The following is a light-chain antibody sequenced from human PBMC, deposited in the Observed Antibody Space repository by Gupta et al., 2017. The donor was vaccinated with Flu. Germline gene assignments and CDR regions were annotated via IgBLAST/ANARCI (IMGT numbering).Light chain of an antibody. CDR3: HQEDSDPYI. Sequence: DIVLTQTPDSLAVSLGERAAINYKSSQSVLYTFNNKNYLAWYQQKPGQPPKLLMYWASARECGVPDRFSGSGSGTDFTLTISTLQAEDVAIYYCHQEDSDPYIFGQGTKVEI. V-gene: IGKV4-1*01. J-gene: IGKJ2*01. CDR1: QSVLYTFNNKNY. CDR2: WAS.